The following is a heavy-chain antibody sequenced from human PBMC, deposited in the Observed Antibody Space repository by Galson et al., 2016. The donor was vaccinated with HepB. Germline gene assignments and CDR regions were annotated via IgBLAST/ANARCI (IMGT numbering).Heavy chain of an antibody. CDR2: ISAYNGKT. J-gene: IGHJ5*02. CDR1: GYTFTNYG. Sequence: SVKVSCKASGYTFTNYGISWVRQAPGQGLEWMGWISAYNGKTNYAQKLQGRVTMTTDTTTSTAYMELRSLRSDDTAVYYCARILYSGEPNNWFDPWGQGTLVTVSS. D-gene: IGHD3-10*01. V-gene: IGHV1-18*04. CDR3: ARILYSGEPNNWFDP.